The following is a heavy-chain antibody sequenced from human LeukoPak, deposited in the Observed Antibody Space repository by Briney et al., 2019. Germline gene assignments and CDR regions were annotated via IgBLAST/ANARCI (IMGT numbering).Heavy chain of an antibody. CDR3: ARIYGSGSSKSDNFDY. V-gene: IGHV3-33*01. CDR1: GFTLSSYG. CDR2: IWYDGSNK. D-gene: IGHD3-10*01. J-gene: IGHJ4*02. Sequence: GGPLRLSCAASGFTLSSYGIHWAGQAQAKGLEGVAVIWYDGSNKYYADSVKGRFTISRDNSKNTLYLQMNSLRAEDTAVYYCARIYGSGSSKSDNFDYWGQGTLVTVSS.